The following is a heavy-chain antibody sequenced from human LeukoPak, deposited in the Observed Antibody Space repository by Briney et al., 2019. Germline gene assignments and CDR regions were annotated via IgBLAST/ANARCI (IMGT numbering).Heavy chain of an antibody. CDR1: GFTFSSYA. J-gene: IGHJ4*02. CDR2: ISGSGGST. D-gene: IGHD3-22*01. V-gene: IGHV3-23*01. CDR3: AMESITMIVVVNQFDY. Sequence: GGSLRLSCAASGFTFSSYAMSWVRQAPGKGLEWVSAISGSGGSTYYAGSVKGRFTISRDNSKNTLYLQMNSLRAEDTAVYYCAMESITMIVVVNQFDYWGQGTLVTVSS.